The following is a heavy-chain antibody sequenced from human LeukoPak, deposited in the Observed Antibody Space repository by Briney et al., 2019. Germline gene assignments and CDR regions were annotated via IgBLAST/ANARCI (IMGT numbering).Heavy chain of an antibody. D-gene: IGHD6-19*01. CDR2: ISSTGNYI. CDR3: ARGLQRAENWFDP. Sequence: PGESLRLSCAASGFTLSSYTMNWVRQAPGKGLEWVSSISSTGNYIYYADSVKGRFNISRDSAKNSLCLQMNSLRAEDTAVYYCARGLQRAENWFDPWGQGTLVTVSS. V-gene: IGHV3-21*01. CDR1: GFTLSSYT. J-gene: IGHJ5*02.